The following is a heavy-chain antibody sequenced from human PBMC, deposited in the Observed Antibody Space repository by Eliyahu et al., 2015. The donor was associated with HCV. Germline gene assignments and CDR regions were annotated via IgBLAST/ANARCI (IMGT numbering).Heavy chain of an antibody. J-gene: IGHJ3*01. CDR1: GFTFXKYA. CDR2: ISDDGGET. Sequence: QAKLVQSGGGVVQPGRSLRLSCAASGFTFXKYAMHWVRQAPGKGLEWVARISDDGGETYDADSVTGRFSFSRDNFRKILYLNMKNLRSEDTAVYYCARDGVNLYGNDALDLWGQGTVLTVSS. CDR3: ARDGVNLYGNDALDL. V-gene: IGHV3-30*04. D-gene: IGHD2-21*01.